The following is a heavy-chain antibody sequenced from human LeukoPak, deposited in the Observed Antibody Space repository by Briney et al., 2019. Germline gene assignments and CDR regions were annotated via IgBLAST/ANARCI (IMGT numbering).Heavy chain of an antibody. CDR2: INPNSGGT. CDR1: GYTFTGYY. V-gene: IGHV1-2*02. Sequence: GASVKVSCKASGYTFTGYYMHWVRQAPGQGLEWMGWINPNSGGTNYAQKFQGRVTMTRDTSISTAYRELSRLRSDDTAVYYCARDRGILTGYYAFDIWGQGTMVTVSS. CDR3: ARDRGILTGYYAFDI. J-gene: IGHJ3*02. D-gene: IGHD3-9*01.